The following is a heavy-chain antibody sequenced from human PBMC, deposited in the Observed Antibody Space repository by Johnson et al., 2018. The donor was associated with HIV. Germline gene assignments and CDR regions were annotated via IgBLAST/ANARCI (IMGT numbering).Heavy chain of an antibody. CDR3: ARGGRAHYGGNFGAFDI. CDR2: LYSGGNP. Sequence: MQLVESGGGVVQPGGSLRLSCAASGFSVSSNYMSWVRQAPGKGLEWVSVLYSGGNPYYADSVKCRFTISRDNSKNTLYLQMNSLRAEDTAVYYCARGGRAHYGGNFGAFDIWGQGTMVTVSS. V-gene: IGHV3-66*01. J-gene: IGHJ3*02. D-gene: IGHD4-23*01. CDR1: GFSVSSNY.